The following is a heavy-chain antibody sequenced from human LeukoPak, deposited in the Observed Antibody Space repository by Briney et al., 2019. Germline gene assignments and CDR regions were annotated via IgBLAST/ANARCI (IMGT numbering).Heavy chain of an antibody. V-gene: IGHV1-46*01. CDR2: INPSGGST. J-gene: IGHJ5*02. CDR3: ARDAESRSWYDPDWFDP. D-gene: IGHD6-13*01. Sequence: ASVKVSCKASGYTFTSYYMHWVRQAPGQGLEWMGIINPSGGSTSYAQKCQGRVTMTRDTSTSTVYMELSSLRSEDTAVYYCARDAESRSWYDPDWFDPWGQGTLVTVSS. CDR1: GYTFTSYY.